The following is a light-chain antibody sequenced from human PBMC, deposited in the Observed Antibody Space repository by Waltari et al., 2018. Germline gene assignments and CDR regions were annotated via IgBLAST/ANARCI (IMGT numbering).Light chain of an antibody. V-gene: IGKV3-20*01. CDR1: QTVNRNF. CDR2: DAS. CDR3: QQHGSSPRT. Sequence: EIVLTQSPVTRSLSPGERATTSGRACQTVNRNFLAWYQQKPGQAPRLLIYDASNRVTGIPYRFSGSGSGTDFTLTITRLEPEDVAVYFCQQHGSSPRTFGQGTKVEIK. J-gene: IGKJ1*01.